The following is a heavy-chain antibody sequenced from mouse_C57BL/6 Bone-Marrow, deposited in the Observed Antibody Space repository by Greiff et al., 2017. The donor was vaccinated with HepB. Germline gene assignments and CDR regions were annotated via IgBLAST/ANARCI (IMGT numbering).Heavy chain of an antibody. CDR2: INPSTGGT. V-gene: IGHV1-42*01. J-gene: IGHJ2*01. D-gene: IGHD2-2*01. CDR3: AKYGYLDFDY. Sequence: EVQLQESGPELVKPGASVKISCKASGYSFTGYYMNWVKQSPEKSLEWIGEINPSTGGTTYNQKFKAKATLTVDKSSSTAYMQLKSLTSEDSAVYYCAKYGYLDFDYWGQGTTLTVSS. CDR1: GYSFTGYY.